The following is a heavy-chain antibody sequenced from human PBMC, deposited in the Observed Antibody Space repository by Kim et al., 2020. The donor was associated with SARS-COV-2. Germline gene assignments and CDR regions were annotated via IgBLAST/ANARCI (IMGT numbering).Heavy chain of an antibody. Sequence: ADSVKGRFTISRDNSKNTRYLEMNSLRAEDTAGYYWANSGAVAGTDYFDYWGQGTLVTVSS. J-gene: IGHJ4*02. CDR3: ANSGAVAGTDYFDY. V-gene: IGHV3-30*02. D-gene: IGHD6-19*01.